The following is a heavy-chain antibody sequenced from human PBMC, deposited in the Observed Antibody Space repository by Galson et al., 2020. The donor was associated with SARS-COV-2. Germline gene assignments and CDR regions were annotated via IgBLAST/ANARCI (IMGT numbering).Heavy chain of an antibody. CDR1: GTSISSGSYS. J-gene: IGHJ3*02. V-gene: IGHV4-30-2*01. CDR2: ISHSGGT. Sequence: SETLSLTCAVSGTSISSGSYSWNWIRQPPGKGLEWIGYISHSGGTYYNPSLKSQVTISGDRSKNQFSLKLSSVTAADTAVYYCARLHYGESAPEAFDIWGPGTRVTVAS. D-gene: IGHD4-17*01. CDR3: ARLHYGESAPEAFDI.